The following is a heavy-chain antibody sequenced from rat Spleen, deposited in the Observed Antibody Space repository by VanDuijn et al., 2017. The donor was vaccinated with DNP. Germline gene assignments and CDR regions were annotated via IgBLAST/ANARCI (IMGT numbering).Heavy chain of an antibody. CDR1: GFTFSDYY. Sequence: EVQLVESGGDLMQPGRSLTLSCVASGFTFSDYYMAWVRQAPKKGLEWVASISHDGGGTFYGDSVKGRFTISRENAKTTLYLQMNSLRSEDTATYYCASFNWPAPWGQGTSVTVSS. D-gene: IGHD3-6*01. J-gene: IGHJ4*01. CDR2: ISHDGGGT. V-gene: IGHV5-22*01. CDR3: ASFNWPAP.